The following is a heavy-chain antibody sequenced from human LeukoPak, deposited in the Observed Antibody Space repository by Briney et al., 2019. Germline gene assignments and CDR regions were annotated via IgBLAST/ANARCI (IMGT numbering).Heavy chain of an antibody. CDR1: GFTFSSYA. Sequence: QSGGSLRLSCAASGFTFSSYAMHWVRQAPGKGLEWVAVISYDGSNKYYADSVKGRFTISRDNSKNTLYLQMNSLRAEDTAAYYCGRGGRAKILFDYGAREPLVTVPP. J-gene: IGHJ4*02. D-gene: IGHD5-24*01. CDR3: GRGGRAKILFDY. CDR2: ISYDGSNK. V-gene: IGHV3-30*04.